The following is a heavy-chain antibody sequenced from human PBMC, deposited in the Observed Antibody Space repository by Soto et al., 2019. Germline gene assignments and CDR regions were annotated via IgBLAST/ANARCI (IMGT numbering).Heavy chain of an antibody. CDR1: GFTFSRYW. D-gene: IGHD2-2*01. V-gene: IGHV3-74*01. CDR2: INSDGSST. J-gene: IGHJ4*02. Sequence: GSLRLSFARSGFTFSRYWIHWVPQAPGKGLVWVSRINSDGSSTTYADSVKGRFTISRDNAKNTLYLQMTSLRAEDTAVYYCARVSREVVPAAIDYWGQGTLVTVSS. CDR3: ARVSREVVPAAIDY.